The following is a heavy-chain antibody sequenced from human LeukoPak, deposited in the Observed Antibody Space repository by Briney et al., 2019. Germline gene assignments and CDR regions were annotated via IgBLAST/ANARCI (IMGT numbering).Heavy chain of an antibody. CDR1: VYTFTGYY. J-gene: IGHJ5*02. CDR2: INPNSGGT. CDR3: ARGGYYGSGSYPFVFDP. Sequence: ASVKVSCKASVYTFTGYYVHWVRQAPEQGLEWMGWINPNSGGTNYAQKFQGRVTMTRDTSISTAYMDLSRLRSDDTAVYYCARGGYYGSGSYPFVFDPWGQGTLVTVSS. D-gene: IGHD3-10*01. V-gene: IGHV1-2*02.